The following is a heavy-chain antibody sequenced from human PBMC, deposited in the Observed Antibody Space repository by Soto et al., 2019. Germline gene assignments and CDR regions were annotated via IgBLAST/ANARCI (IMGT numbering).Heavy chain of an antibody. D-gene: IGHD7-27*01. CDR2: IYKSATT. CDR3: ARGRYCLTGRCFPNWVDS. CDR1: GDSISNLDYF. V-gene: IGHV4-30-4*01. J-gene: IGHJ5*01. Sequence: SETLSLTCSVSGDSISNLDYFWAWIRQPPGQALEYIGYIYKSATTYYNPSFESRVAISVDTSKSQFSLNVTSVTAADTAVYFCARGRYCLTGRCFPNWVDSWGQGARVTVSS.